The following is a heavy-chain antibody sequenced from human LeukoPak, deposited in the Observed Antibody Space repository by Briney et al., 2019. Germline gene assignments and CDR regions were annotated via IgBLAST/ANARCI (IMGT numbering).Heavy chain of an antibody. Sequence: SETLSLTCAVYGGSFSGYYWSWIRQPPGKGLEWIGEINHSGSTNYNPSLKSRVTISVDTSKNQFSLKLSSVTAADTAVHYCARGRYVSSWYDRERYFDLWGRGTLVTVSS. CDR1: GGSFSGYY. CDR2: INHSGST. D-gene: IGHD6-13*01. CDR3: ARGRYVSSWYDRERYFDL. V-gene: IGHV4-34*01. J-gene: IGHJ2*01.